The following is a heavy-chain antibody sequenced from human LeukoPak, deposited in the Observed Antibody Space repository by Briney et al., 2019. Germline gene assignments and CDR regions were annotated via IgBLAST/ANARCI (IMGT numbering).Heavy chain of an antibody. Sequence: GGSLRLSCAASGFTFSSYAMSWFRQAPGKGLEWVSAISGSGGSTYYADSVKGRFTISRDNSKNTLYLQMNSLRAEDTAVYYCAKVWVPRVWYGEFDYWGQGTLVTVSS. CDR2: ISGSGGST. D-gene: IGHD3-10*01. V-gene: IGHV3-23*01. J-gene: IGHJ4*02. CDR1: GFTFSSYA. CDR3: AKVWVPRVWYGEFDY.